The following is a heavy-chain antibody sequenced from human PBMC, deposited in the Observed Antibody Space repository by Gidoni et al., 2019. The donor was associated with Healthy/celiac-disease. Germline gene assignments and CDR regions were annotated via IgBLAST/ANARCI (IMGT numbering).Heavy chain of an antibody. Sequence: QVQLQESGPGLVKPSETLSLTCTVSGGSISSYYWSWIRQPPGKGLEWIWYIYYSGSTNYNPSLKSRVTISVDTSKNQFSLKLSSVTAADTAVYYCARDRIWSSSWDGGWFDPWGQGTLVTVSS. D-gene: IGHD6-13*01. CDR1: GGSISSYY. V-gene: IGHV4-59*01. J-gene: IGHJ5*02. CDR2: IYYSGST. CDR3: ARDRIWSSSWDGGWFDP.